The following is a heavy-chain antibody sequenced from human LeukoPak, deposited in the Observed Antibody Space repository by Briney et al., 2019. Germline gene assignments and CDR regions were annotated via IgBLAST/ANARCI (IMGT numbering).Heavy chain of an antibody. CDR3: ARRRSYDILTGYYRTYYFDY. D-gene: IGHD3-9*01. CDR1: GYSFSTYW. Sequence: GESLKISCKGSGYSFSTYWIGWVRQMPGRGLEWMGIIYPGDSDTRYNPSFQGQVTISADKSINTAYVQWSSLKASDTAMYYCARRRSYDILTGYYRTYYFDYWGQGTLVTVSS. CDR2: IYPGDSDT. V-gene: IGHV5-51*01. J-gene: IGHJ4*02.